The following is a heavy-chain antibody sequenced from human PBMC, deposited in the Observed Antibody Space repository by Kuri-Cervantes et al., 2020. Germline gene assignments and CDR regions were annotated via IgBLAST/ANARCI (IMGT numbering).Heavy chain of an antibody. D-gene: IGHD3-3*01. CDR3: ARGFGVFSEFDFDY. V-gene: IGHV1-2*02. CDR2: INPNSGAT. CDR1: GYTFTGYY. J-gene: IGHJ4*02. Sequence: ASVKVSCKASGYTFTGYYMHWVRQAPGQGLEWMGWINPNSGATSYAHKFQGRVTMTRDTSINTAFMDLSSLTSDDTAVYYCARGFGVFSEFDFDYWGQGTLVTVSS.